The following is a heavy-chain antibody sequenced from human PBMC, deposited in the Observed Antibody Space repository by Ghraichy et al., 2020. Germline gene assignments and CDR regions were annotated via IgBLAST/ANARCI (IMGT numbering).Heavy chain of an antibody. D-gene: IGHD3-22*01. CDR2: IKSKTDGGTT. Sequence: GGSLRLSCAASGFTFSNAWMSWVRQAPGKGLEWVGRIKSKTDGGTTDYAAPVKGRFTISRDDSKNTLYLQMNSLKTEDTAVYYCTTEVVALYDSSGYYFDYWGQGTLVTVSS. J-gene: IGHJ4*02. CDR1: GFTFSNAW. V-gene: IGHV3-15*01. CDR3: TTEVVALYDSSGYYFDY.